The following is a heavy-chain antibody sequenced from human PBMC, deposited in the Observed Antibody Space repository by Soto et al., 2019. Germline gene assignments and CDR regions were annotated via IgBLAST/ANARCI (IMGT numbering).Heavy chain of an antibody. CDR3: ARRARAQHYDFWSGYYDLYGMDV. V-gene: IGHV1-2*04. Sequence: QVQLVQSGAEVKKPGASVKVSCKASGYTFTGYYMHWVRQAPGQGLEWMGWINPNSGGTNYAQKFQGWVTMTRDTSISTAYMELSRLRSDDTAVYYCARRARAQHYDFWSGYYDLYGMDVWGQGTTVTVSS. J-gene: IGHJ6*02. CDR1: GYTFTGYY. D-gene: IGHD3-3*01. CDR2: INPNSGGT.